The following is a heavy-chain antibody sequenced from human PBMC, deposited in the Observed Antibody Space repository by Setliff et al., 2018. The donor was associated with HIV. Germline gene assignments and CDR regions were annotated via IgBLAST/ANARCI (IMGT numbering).Heavy chain of an antibody. J-gene: IGHJ5*02. D-gene: IGHD3-3*01. V-gene: IGHV4-34*01. CDR1: GGSFSDYY. CDR3: ARDRRSIFGVDTKNWFDP. Sequence: SETLSLTCAVYGGSFSDYYWSWIRQPPGQGLEWIGEINHSGSTNYNASLKSRVTISGDMSKKQFSLKPSSVTAADTAVYYCARDRRSIFGVDTKNWFDPWGQGTLVTVSS. CDR2: INHSGST.